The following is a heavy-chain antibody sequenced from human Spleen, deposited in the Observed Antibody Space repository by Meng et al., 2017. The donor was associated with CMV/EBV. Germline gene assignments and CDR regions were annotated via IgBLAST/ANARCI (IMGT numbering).Heavy chain of an antibody. V-gene: IGHV1-2*02. CDR1: YTFTAYY. Sequence: YTFTAYYIHWVRQAPGQGLEWVGWINPATDDRNFAQKFQGRVTMARDTSITTASMEFSSLRSDDAAVYFCARGGANYYGSGNFYHFDSWGQGSLVTVSS. D-gene: IGHD3-10*01. J-gene: IGHJ4*02. CDR2: INPATDDR. CDR3: ARGGANYYGSGNFYHFDS.